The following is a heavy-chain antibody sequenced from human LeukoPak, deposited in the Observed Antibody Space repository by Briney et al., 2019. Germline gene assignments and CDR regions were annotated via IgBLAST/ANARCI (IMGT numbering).Heavy chain of an antibody. CDR3: AREWATVVRGVMGGGMDV. CDR1: GGSFISGDFY. V-gene: IGHV4-31*03. J-gene: IGHJ6*02. CDR2: IFHSGAT. Sequence: SETLSLTCTVSGGSFISGDFYWTWICQHPGKGLEWIGYIFHSGATYYNPSLKGRVSISLDRSKSQFSLRLNSVTDADTAVYYCAREWATVVRGVMGGGMDVWGQGTTATVSS. D-gene: IGHD3-10*01.